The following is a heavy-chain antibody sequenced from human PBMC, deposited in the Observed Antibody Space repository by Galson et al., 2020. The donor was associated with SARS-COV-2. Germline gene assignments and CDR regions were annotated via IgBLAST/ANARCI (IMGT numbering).Heavy chain of an antibody. CDR3: AIQPRIVAAGYHYYYGLKF. V-gene: IGHV1-2*02. J-gene: IGHJ6*02. CDR1: GYTFTGYY. D-gene: IGHD6-13*01. CDR2: INPQTGVT. Sequence: ASVKVSCKTSGYTFTGYYVHWVRQAPGQGLEWVGWINPQTGVTDYAEKFQGRVTVTSDRSISTGYMELSSLKSDDAAVYYCAIQPRIVAAGYHYYYGLKFWGQGTTVTVSS.